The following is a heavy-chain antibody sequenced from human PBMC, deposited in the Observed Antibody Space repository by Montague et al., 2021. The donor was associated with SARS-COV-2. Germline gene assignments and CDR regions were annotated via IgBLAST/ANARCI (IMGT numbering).Heavy chain of an antibody. CDR2: IDWDYDK. CDR3: ARILVAAAGSPFDT. CDR1: GFSLSTSGMC. D-gene: IGHD6-13*01. Sequence: PALVKPTQTLTLTCIFSGFSLSTSGMCVSWIRQPPGKALEWLGRIDWDYDKYYSTPLKTRLPISKDTSKNQVVLTMTNMDPVDTATYYCARILVAAAGSPFDTWGQGTLVTVSS. V-gene: IGHV2-70*11. J-gene: IGHJ5*02.